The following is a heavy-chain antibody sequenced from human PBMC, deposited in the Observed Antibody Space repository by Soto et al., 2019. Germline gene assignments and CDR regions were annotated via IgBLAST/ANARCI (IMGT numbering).Heavy chain of an antibody. CDR3: ARELSGSWYNWFDP. V-gene: IGHV3-53*01. CDR1: GFSVSSNS. D-gene: IGHD5-12*01. J-gene: IGHJ5*02. CDR2: IHSDVTT. Sequence: GGSLRLSCAASGFSVSSNSMSWVRQAPGKGLEWVSVIHSDVTTYYADSVKGRFIISRDNSKDTLYLQKNRLRAEDTAVYYCARELSGSWYNWFDPWGQGTLVTVSS.